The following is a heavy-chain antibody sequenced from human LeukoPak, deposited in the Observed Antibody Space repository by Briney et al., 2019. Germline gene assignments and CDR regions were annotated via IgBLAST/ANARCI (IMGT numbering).Heavy chain of an antibody. CDR3: ARDPKRITMIVVVTGGAFDI. CDR1: GFTFSSYA. V-gene: IGHV3-30-3*01. J-gene: IGHJ3*02. Sequence: PGGSLRLSCAASGFTFSSYAMHWVRQAPGKGLEWVAVISYDGSNKYYADSVKGRFTISRDNSKNTLYLQMNSLRAEDTAVYYCARDPKRITMIVVVTGGAFDIWGQGTMVTVSS. CDR2: ISYDGSNK. D-gene: IGHD3-22*01.